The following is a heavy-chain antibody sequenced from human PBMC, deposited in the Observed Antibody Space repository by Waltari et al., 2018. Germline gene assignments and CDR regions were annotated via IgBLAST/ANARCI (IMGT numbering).Heavy chain of an antibody. CDR3: ARDGGFWSGYYTGMGGWFDP. Sequence: QLQLQESGPGLVKPSETLSLTCTVSGGSISSSSYYWGWIRQPPGKGLEWIGSIYYSGSTSDTPSLKGRVTISLDTPKNQCSLSLSSGTHADTAVYYCARDGGFWSGYYTGMGGWFDPWGQGTLVTVSS. CDR2: IYYSGST. V-gene: IGHV4-39*07. D-gene: IGHD3-3*01. J-gene: IGHJ5*02. CDR1: GGSISSSSYY.